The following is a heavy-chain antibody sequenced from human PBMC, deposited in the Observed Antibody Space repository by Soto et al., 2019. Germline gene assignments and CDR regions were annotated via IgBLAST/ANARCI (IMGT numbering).Heavy chain of an antibody. CDR1: GFTFSSYG. D-gene: IGHD6-6*01. Sequence: GGSLRLSCAASGFTFSSYGMHWVRQAPGKGLEWVAVISYDGSNKYYADSVKGRFTISRDNSKNTLYLQMNSLRAEDTAVYYCAKDHQGGIAARPIHPFDPWGQGTLVTVSS. V-gene: IGHV3-30*18. J-gene: IGHJ5*02. CDR3: AKDHQGGIAARPIHPFDP. CDR2: ISYDGSNK.